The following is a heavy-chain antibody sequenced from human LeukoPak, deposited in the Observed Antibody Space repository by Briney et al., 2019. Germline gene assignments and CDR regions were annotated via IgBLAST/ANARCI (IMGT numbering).Heavy chain of an antibody. CDR1: GFTFSTYV. J-gene: IGHJ4*02. Sequence: GGSLRLSCSVSGFTFSTYVMHWVRQAPGKGLEYVSAISSNGDNTYYADSVKGRFTISRDNSKNTLYLQMSSLRADDTAVYYCMRGTGYWGQGTLVTVSS. V-gene: IGHV3-64D*06. CDR2: ISSNGDNT. CDR3: MRGTGY.